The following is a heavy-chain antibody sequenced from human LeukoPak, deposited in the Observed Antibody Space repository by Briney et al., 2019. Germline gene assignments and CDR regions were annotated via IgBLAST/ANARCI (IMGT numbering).Heavy chain of an antibody. CDR2: IYYSGST. CDR3: ANLYGSGSYSSDY. Sequence: KPSETLSLTCTVSGGSISSYYWSWIRQPPGKGLEWIGYIYYSGSTNYNPSLKSRVTISVDTSKNQFSLKLCSVTAADTAVYYCANLYGSGSYSSDYWGQGTLVTVSS. V-gene: IGHV4-59*08. J-gene: IGHJ4*02. CDR1: GGSISSYY. D-gene: IGHD3-10*01.